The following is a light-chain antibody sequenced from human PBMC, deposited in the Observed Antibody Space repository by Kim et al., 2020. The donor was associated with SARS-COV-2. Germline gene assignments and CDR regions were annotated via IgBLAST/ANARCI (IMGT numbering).Light chain of an antibody. J-gene: IGLJ3*02. CDR3: QSYDATIRV. CDR2: EDH. CDR1: GGSIGTNY. Sequence: NFMLTQPHSVSESPGKTVTISCTRTGGSIGTNYVHWYQLRPGSAPTIVIYEDHQRPSGVPERFSGSIDPSSNSASLTISGLETEDEADYYCQSYDATIRVFGGGTQLTVL. V-gene: IGLV6-57*04.